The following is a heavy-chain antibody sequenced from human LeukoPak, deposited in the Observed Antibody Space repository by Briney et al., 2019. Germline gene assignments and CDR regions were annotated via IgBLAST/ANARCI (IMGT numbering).Heavy chain of an antibody. V-gene: IGHV4-59*01. CDR1: GGSIRSYY. J-gene: IGHJ5*02. CDR2: IYYSGST. D-gene: IGHD6-13*01. Sequence: SETLSLTCTVSGGSIRSYYWSWIRQPPGKGLEWIGYIYYSGSTNYNPSLKSRVTISVDTSKNQFSLKLSSVTAADTAVYYCARGGSSWYFNWFDPWGQGTLVTVSS. CDR3: ARGGSSWYFNWFDP.